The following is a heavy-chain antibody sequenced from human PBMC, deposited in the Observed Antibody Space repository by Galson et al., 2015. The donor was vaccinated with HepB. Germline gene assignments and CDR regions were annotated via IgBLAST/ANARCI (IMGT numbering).Heavy chain of an antibody. Sequence: SLRLSCAASGLTFSSYTMNWVRQTPGKGLEWVALVSSDENNIYYADSVRGRFTISRDNSRDTLYLQMNSLRAEDTAVYYCARTFYFDYWGQGTLVTVSS. CDR1: GLTFSSYT. CDR2: VSSDENNI. J-gene: IGHJ4*02. V-gene: IGHV3-30*04. CDR3: ARTFYFDY.